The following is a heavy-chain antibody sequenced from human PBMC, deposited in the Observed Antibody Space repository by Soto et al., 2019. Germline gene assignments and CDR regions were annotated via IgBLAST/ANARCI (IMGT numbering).Heavy chain of an antibody. CDR2: ISAYNGNT. J-gene: IGHJ4*02. CDR1: GYTFTSYG. CDR3: ARDPLYDILTGYSDY. V-gene: IGHV1-18*01. Sequence: GASVKVSCKASGYTFTSYGISWVRQAPGQGLEWMGWISAYNGNTNYAQKLQGRVTMTTDTSTSTAYMELRSLRSDDTAVYYCARDPLYDILTGYSDYWGQGTLVTVSS. D-gene: IGHD3-9*01.